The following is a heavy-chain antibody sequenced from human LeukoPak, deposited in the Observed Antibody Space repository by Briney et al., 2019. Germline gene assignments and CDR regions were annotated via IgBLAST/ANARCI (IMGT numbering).Heavy chain of an antibody. D-gene: IGHD2-15*01. J-gene: IGHJ4*02. V-gene: IGHV3-21*01. CDR2: ISSSSAYI. Sequence: PGGSLRLSCAASGFSFSTYRMNWVRRAPGKGLEWVSSISSSSAYIYHAGSVKGRFTISRDNAKNSLYLQMNSLRAEDTAVYYCAGGYCSGGSCYDYFDYWGQGTLVTVSS. CDR1: GFSFSTYR. CDR3: AGGYCSGGSCYDYFDY.